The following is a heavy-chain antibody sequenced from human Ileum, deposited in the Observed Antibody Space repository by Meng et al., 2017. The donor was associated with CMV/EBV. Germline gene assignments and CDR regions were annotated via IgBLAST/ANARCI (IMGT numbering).Heavy chain of an antibody. V-gene: IGHV4-4*07. J-gene: IGHJ4*02. CDR2: IYTGGPT. Sequence: QVQLQAWGPGLVKPSETLSIPGTVSGGSISPYYWNWIRQPAGKGLEWIGLIYTGGPTDYNPSLKSRVTMSVDTSKNQFFLNLSSVTAANTAVYYCARGQTARGFEYWGLGILVTVSS. CDR3: ARGQTARGFEY. CDR1: GGSISPYY. D-gene: IGHD3-10*01.